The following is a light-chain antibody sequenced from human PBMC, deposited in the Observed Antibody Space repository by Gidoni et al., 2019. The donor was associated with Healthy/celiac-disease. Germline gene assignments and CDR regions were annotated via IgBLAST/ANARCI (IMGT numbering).Light chain of an antibody. Sequence: SALTQPPSVSGSPGQSITISCTGTSSDVGSYNLVSWYQQHPGKAPKLMIYEVSKRPSGVSNRFSGSKSGNTASLTISGLQAEDEADYYCCSYAGSSTLVVFGGGTKLTVL. CDR1: SSDVGSYNL. J-gene: IGLJ2*01. CDR2: EVS. CDR3: CSYAGSSTLVV. V-gene: IGLV2-23*02.